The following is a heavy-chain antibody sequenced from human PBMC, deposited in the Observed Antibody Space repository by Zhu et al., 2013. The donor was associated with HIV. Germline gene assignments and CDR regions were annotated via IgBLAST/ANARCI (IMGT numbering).Heavy chain of an antibody. CDR1: GYTFTSYD. Sequence: QVQLVQSGAEVMKPGASVKVSCKASGYTFTSYDINWVRQATGQGLEWMGWMNPNSGNTGYAQKFQGRVTMTRNTSISTAYMELSSLRSGDTAVYYCASLYGDYESGYYYYGMDVWGQGTTVTVSS. V-gene: IGHV1-8*01. CDR3: ASLYGDYESGYYYYGMDV. D-gene: IGHD4-17*01. CDR2: MNPNSGNT. J-gene: IGHJ6*02.